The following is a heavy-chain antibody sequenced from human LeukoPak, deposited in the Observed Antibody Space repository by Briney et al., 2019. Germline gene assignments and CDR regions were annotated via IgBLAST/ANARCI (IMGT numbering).Heavy chain of an antibody. Sequence: GGSLRLSCAASGFTFSSYAMSWVRQAPGKGLEWVSTISGSGGSTYYADSVKGRFTISRDNSKNTLYLQMNSLRAEDTAVYYCTTDIVLRYFDWLPSVGDDAFDIWGQGTMVTVSS. J-gene: IGHJ3*02. CDR3: TTDIVLRYFDWLPSVGDDAFDI. V-gene: IGHV3-23*01. CDR2: ISGSGGST. D-gene: IGHD3-9*01. CDR1: GFTFSSYA.